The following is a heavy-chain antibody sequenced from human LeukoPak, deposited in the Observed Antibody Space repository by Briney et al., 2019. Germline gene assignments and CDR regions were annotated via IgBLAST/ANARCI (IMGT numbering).Heavy chain of an antibody. D-gene: IGHD6-19*01. J-gene: IGHJ6*03. CDR3: ARDGGVAVVGPYYMDV. Sequence: GRSLRLSCAASGFTFSSYSMNWVRQAPGKGLEWVSYISSSSSTIYYADSVKGRFTISRDNAKNSLYLQMNSLRAEDTAVYYCARDGGVAVVGPYYMDVWGKGTTVTVSS. V-gene: IGHV3-48*01. CDR2: ISSSSSTI. CDR1: GFTFSSYS.